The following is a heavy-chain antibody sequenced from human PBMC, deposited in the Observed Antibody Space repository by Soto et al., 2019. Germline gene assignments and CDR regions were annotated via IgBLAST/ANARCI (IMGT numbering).Heavy chain of an antibody. CDR3: ARGLGYCGGGSCHTAFDY. V-gene: IGHV3-23*01. CDR2: ISATGGSI. CDR1: GFTFSNHA. J-gene: IGHJ4*02. Sequence: EVQLLESGGGLVHPGGSLRLSCAASGFTFSNHAMTWVRQAPGKGLEWVSAISATGGSIYYADSVKGRFTISRDNSRNTLFLHMNRLRAEDTALYYCARGLGYCGGGSCHTAFDYWGQGTLLTVSS. D-gene: IGHD2-15*01.